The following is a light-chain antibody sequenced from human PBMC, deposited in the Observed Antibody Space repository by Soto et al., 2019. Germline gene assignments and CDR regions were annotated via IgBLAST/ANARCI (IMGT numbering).Light chain of an antibody. V-gene: IGKV1-39*01. J-gene: IGKJ1*01. CDR3: QQSYTTPTWT. CDR1: QRMSSY. CDR2: AAS. Sequence: DIQMTQSPSSLSASVGDRVTITCRASQRMSSYLNWYQQKPGKAPKLLIYAASSLQSGVPSRFSGRGSGKHFSLTISSLQPEDFATYYCQQSYTTPTWTFGQGTKVEMK.